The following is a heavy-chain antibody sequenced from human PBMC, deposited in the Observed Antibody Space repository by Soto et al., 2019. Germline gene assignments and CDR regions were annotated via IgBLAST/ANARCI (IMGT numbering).Heavy chain of an antibody. Sequence: FLRLSCVASGFTFSNYAVAWLRQAPGKGLEWVAVIGSDYGGIQYADSVKGRFAISRDNSKNTLYLQMNSLGAEDTAVYYCAKYSTTGVSRYFDFWGPGTLVTVSS. D-gene: IGHD1-1*01. V-gene: IGHV3-23*01. CDR2: IGSDYGGI. CDR3: AKYSTTGVSRYFDF. CDR1: GFTFSNYA. J-gene: IGHJ4*02.